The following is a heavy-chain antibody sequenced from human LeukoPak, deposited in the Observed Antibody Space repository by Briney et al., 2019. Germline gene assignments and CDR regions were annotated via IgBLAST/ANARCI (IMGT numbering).Heavy chain of an antibody. D-gene: IGHD3-3*01. CDR2: INTNTGNP. CDR3: ARGSLLRFLEWLAWFDP. Sequence: ASVKVSCKASGYTFTSYYMHWVRQAPGQGLEWMGWINTNTGNPTYAQGFTGRFVFSLDTSVSTAYLQISSLKAEDTAVYYCARGSLLRFLEWLAWFDPWGQGTLVTVSS. CDR1: GYTFTSYY. V-gene: IGHV7-4-1*02. J-gene: IGHJ5*02.